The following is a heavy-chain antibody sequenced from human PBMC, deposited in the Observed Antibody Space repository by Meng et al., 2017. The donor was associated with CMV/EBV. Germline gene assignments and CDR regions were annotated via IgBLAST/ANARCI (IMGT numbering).Heavy chain of an antibody. Sequence: GESLKISCAASGFTFSSYAMHWVRQAPGKGLEWVAVISYDGSNKYYADSVKGRFTISRDNSKNTLYLQMNSLRAEDTAVYYCARVAIFGVALDYWGQGTLVTFSS. J-gene: IGHJ4*02. CDR1: GFTFSSYA. CDR3: ARVAIFGVALDY. CDR2: ISYDGSNK. D-gene: IGHD3-3*01. V-gene: IGHV3-30-3*01.